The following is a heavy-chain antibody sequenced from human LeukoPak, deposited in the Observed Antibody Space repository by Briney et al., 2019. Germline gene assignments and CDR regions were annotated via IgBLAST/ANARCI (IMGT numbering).Heavy chain of an antibody. V-gene: IGHV1-8*03. Sequence: GASVKVSCKASGYTFTNFDINWVRQATGQGLEWMGRMSPNNGKTDYAQKFQGRVTITRDTSINTVYMELSSLRSDDTAVYYCARERIAVAGGYYYYYYGMDVWGQGTTVTVSS. CDR2: MSPNNGKT. CDR1: GYTFTNFD. D-gene: IGHD6-19*01. CDR3: ARERIAVAGGYYYYYYGMDV. J-gene: IGHJ6*02.